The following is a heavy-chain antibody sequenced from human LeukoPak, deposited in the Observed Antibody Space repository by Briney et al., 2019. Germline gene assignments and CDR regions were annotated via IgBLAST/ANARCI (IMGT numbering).Heavy chain of an antibody. Sequence: PSQTLSLTCAVSGGSISSGGYSWSWIRQPPGKGLEWIGYIFHSGSTNYNPSLKSRITISVDTSKNQFSLKLISVTAADTAVYYCARKVSIRGGFHWGQGTLVTVSS. CDR2: IFHSGST. CDR1: GGSISSGGYS. V-gene: IGHV4-30-2*01. J-gene: IGHJ4*02. D-gene: IGHD2-21*01. CDR3: ARKVSIRGGFH.